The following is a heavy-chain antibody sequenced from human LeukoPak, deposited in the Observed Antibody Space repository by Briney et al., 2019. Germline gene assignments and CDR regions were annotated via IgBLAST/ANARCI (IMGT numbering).Heavy chain of an antibody. CDR3: ARDALYYYDSSGYYRPLDY. CDR1: GFTFSSYT. CDR2: ISSSSSYI. Sequence: GGSLRLSCAASGFTFSSYTMNWVRQAPGKGLEWVSSISSSSSYIYYADSVKGRFTISRDNAKNSLYLQMNSLRAEDTAVYYCARDALYYYDSSGYYRPLDYWGQGTLVTVSS. V-gene: IGHV3-21*01. J-gene: IGHJ4*02. D-gene: IGHD3-22*01.